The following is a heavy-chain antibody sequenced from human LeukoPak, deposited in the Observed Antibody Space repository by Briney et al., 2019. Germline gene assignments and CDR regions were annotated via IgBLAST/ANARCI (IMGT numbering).Heavy chain of an antibody. CDR2: IRTDENHK. J-gene: IGHJ3*02. Sequence: GGSLRLSCAVSGFPFSSSGMHWVRQAPGRGLEWVAFIRTDENHKDYAGSVKGRFTISRDNSKNTLYLQVNSLRPEDTAVYYCAKDNDYAIWGQGTLVTVSS. CDR1: GFPFSSSG. D-gene: IGHD5-12*01. CDR3: AKDNDYAI. V-gene: IGHV3-30*02.